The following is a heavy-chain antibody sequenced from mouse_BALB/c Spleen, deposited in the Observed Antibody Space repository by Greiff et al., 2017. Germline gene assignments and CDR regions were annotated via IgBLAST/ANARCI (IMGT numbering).Heavy chain of an antibody. J-gene: IGHJ1*01. CDR3: ARHLGGNYVWYFDV. V-gene: IGHV5-12-2*01. CDR1: GFTFSSYT. Sequence: EVKVEESGGGLVQPGGSLKLSCAASGFTFSSYTMSWVRQTPEKRLEWVAYISNGGGSTYYPDTVKGRFTISRDNAKNTLYLQRISLKSEDTAMYYCARHLGGNYVWYFDVWGAGTTVTVSS. D-gene: IGHD1-1*02. CDR2: ISNGGGST.